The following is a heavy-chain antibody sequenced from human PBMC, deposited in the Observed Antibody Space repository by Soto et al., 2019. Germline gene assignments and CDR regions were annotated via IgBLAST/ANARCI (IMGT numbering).Heavy chain of an antibody. V-gene: IGHV4-34*01. Sequence: SETLSLTFAVYDGSFSGYYWSWIRQPPGKGLEWIGEINHSGSTNYNPSLKSRVTISVDTSKNQFSLKLSSVTAADTAVYYCARAQGRYCSGYTTPVYDYWGQGTLVTVSS. D-gene: IGHD2-15*01. CDR2: INHSGST. CDR1: DGSFSGYY. J-gene: IGHJ4*02. CDR3: ARAQGRYCSGYTTPVYDY.